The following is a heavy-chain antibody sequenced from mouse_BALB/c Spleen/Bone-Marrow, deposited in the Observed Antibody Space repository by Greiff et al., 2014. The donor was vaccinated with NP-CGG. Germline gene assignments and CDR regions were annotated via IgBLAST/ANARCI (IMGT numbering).Heavy chain of an antibody. V-gene: IGHV1-77*01. J-gene: IGHJ3*01. CDR3: ARREYSNGGFAY. Sequence: QVQLQQSGAELARPGASVKLSCKASGYTFTDYYINWVKQRTGQGLEWIGEIYPGSGNTYYNEKFKGKATLTADKSSSTAYMQLSSLTSEDSAVYFCARREYSNGGFAYWGQGTLVTVSA. CDR1: GYTFTDYY. CDR2: IYPGSGNT. D-gene: IGHD2-5*01.